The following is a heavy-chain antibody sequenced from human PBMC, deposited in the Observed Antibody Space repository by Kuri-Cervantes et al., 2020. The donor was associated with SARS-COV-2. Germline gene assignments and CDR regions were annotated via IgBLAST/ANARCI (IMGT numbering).Heavy chain of an antibody. D-gene: IGHD1-7*01. V-gene: IGHV4-34*01. J-gene: IGHJ4*02. CDR2: INHSGST. CDR3: ARAFNWHYYFDS. CDR1: GGSFSGYY. Sequence: SQTLSLTCAVYGGSFSGYYWSWIRQPPGKGLEWIGEINHSGSTNYNPSLKSRVTISVDTSKNQFSLKLSSVTAADTAVYYCARAFNWHYYFDSWGQGMLVTAPQ.